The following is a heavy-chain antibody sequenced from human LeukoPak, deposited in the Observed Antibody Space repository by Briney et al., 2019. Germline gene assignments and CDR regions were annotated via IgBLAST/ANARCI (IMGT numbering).Heavy chain of an antibody. CDR3: ARISFKSARDY. CDR2: IKQDGIEK. Sequence: GGSLRLSCAASGFTFSTYWMSWVRQAPGKGLXWVANIKQDGIEKYYVDSVKGRFTISRDNAKNSLYLQMNSLSAEDAAMYYCARISFKSARDYWGQGTLVTVSS. J-gene: IGHJ4*02. V-gene: IGHV3-7*01. CDR1: GFTFSTYW. D-gene: IGHD3-3*02.